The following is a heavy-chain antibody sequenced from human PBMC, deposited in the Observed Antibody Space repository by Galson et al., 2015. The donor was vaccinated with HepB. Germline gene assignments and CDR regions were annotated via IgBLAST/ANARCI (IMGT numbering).Heavy chain of an antibody. CDR2: ISWDSNTM. D-gene: IGHD1-1*01. Sequence: SLRLSCAVSGFIFDDYAFHWVRQGPGKGLEWVAGISWDSNTMGYADSVRGRFTISRNNAKKSLSLQMNSLRPEDTALYYCAKVPKWNFGIGAFDLWGQGTVVTVSS. CDR3: AKVPKWNFGIGAFDL. V-gene: IGHV3-9*01. J-gene: IGHJ3*01. CDR1: GFIFDDYA.